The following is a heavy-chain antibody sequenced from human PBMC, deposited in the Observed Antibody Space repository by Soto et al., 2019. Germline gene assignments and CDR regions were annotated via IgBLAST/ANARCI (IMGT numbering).Heavy chain of an antibody. CDR3: ARDRTVTYDAFDI. CDR2: IYSGGST. D-gene: IGHD4-17*01. Sequence: GGSLRLSCAAYGFTVSSNYMSWVRQASGKGLEWVSVIYSGGSTYYADSVKGRFTISRDNSKNTLYLQVNSLRAEDTAVYYCARDRTVTYDAFDIWGQGTMVTVSS. V-gene: IGHV3-66*01. CDR1: GFTVSSNY. J-gene: IGHJ3*02.